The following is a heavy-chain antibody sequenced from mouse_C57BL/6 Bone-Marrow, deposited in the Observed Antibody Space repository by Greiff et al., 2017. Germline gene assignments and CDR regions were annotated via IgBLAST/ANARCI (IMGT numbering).Heavy chain of an antibody. CDR1: GYTFTNYW. J-gene: IGHJ4*01. Sequence: VHLVESGAELVRPGTSVKMSCKASGYTFTNYWIGWAKQRPGHGLEWIGDIYPGGGYTNYNEKFKGKATLTADKSSSTAYMQFSSLTSEDSAIYYCARSRDDAMDYWGQGTSVTVSS. D-gene: IGHD3-3*01. CDR2: IYPGGGYT. V-gene: IGHV1-63*01. CDR3: ARSRDDAMDY.